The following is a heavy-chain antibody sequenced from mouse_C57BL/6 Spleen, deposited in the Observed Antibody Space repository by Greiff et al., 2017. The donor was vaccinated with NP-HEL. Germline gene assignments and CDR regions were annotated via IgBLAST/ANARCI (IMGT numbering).Heavy chain of an antibody. D-gene: IGHD1-1*01. CDR1: GYSITSDY. Sequence: EVQVVESGPGLAKPSQTLSLTCSVSGYSITSDYWNWIRKFPGNKLEYMGYISYSGSTYYNPSHKSRISITRDTSKNQYYLQLNSVITEDTATYYCARYYGSSFYAMDYWGQGTSVTVSS. CDR3: ARYYGSSFYAMDY. V-gene: IGHV3-8*01. CDR2: ISYSGST. J-gene: IGHJ4*01.